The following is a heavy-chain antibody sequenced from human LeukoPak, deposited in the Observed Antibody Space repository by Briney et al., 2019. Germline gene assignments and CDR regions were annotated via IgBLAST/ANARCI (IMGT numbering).Heavy chain of an antibody. CDR3: ARGKRIVVVVAATPPLFDY. D-gene: IGHD2-15*01. J-gene: IGHJ4*02. Sequence: SETLSLTCTVSGGSISSYYWSWIRQPPGKGLEWIGYIYYSGSTNYNPSLKSRVTISVDTSKNQFSLKLSSVTAADTAVYYCARGKRIVVVVAATPPLFDYWGQGTLVTVSS. CDR2: IYYSGST. V-gene: IGHV4-59*12. CDR1: GGSISSYY.